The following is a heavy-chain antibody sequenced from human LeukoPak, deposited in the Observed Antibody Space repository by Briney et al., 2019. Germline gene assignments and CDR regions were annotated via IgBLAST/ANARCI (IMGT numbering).Heavy chain of an antibody. Sequence: PGGSLRLSCVASGFTFSSYWMTWVRQAPGKGLEWVANIKTDGSQIYYVDSVKGRSTISRDNSKNYLYLQMNSLRAEDTALYYCAKGTSSWHEFDSWGQGTLVTVSS. J-gene: IGHJ4*02. CDR3: AKGTSSWHEFDS. V-gene: IGHV3-7*03. CDR1: GFTFSSYW. CDR2: IKTDGSQI. D-gene: IGHD6-13*01.